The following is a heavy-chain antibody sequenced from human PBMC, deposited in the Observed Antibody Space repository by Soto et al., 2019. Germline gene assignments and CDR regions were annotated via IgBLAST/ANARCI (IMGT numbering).Heavy chain of an antibody. CDR3: TTGGYSSGWYVDY. V-gene: IGHV3-15*01. Sequence: PGGSLRLSCAASGFTFSNAWMSWVRQAPGKGLEWVGRIKSKTDGGTTDYAAPVKGRFTISRDDSKNTLYLQMNSLKTEDTAVYYCTTGGYSSGWYVDYWGQGTLVTVSS. D-gene: IGHD6-19*01. CDR1: GFTFSNAW. J-gene: IGHJ4*02. CDR2: IKSKTDGGTT.